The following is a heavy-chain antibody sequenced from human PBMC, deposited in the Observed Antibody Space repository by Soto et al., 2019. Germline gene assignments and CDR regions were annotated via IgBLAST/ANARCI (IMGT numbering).Heavy chain of an antibody. J-gene: IGHJ5*02. V-gene: IGHV1-18*01. D-gene: IGHD2-15*01. CDR1: GYTFTSYG. CDR2: ISAYNGNT. CDR3: ARDRSDIVVVVAVTDWFDP. Sequence: ASVKVSCKASGYTFTSYGISWVRQAPGQGLEWMGWISAYNGNTNYAQKLQGRVTMTTDTSTSTDYMELRSLRSDDTAVYYCARDRSDIVVVVAVTDWFDPWGQGTLVTVSS.